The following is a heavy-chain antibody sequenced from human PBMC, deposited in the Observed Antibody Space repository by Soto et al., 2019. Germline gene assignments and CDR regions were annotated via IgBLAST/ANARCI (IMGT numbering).Heavy chain of an antibody. CDR3: ARSPLPYCSSTSCYNYYCGMDV. D-gene: IGHD2-2*01. CDR1: GGSISSYY. CDR2: IYYSGST. J-gene: IGHJ6*02. V-gene: IGHV4-59*01. Sequence: SETVSLTCXVSGGSISSYYWSWIRQPPGKGLEWIGYIYYSGSTNYNPSLKSRVTISVDTSKNQFSLKLSSVTAADTAVYYCARSPLPYCSSTSCYNYYCGMDVWGQGTTVTVSS.